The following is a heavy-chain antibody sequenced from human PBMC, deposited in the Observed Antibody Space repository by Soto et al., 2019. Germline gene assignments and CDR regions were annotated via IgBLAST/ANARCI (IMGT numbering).Heavy chain of an antibody. CDR3: ARRTVNIRTFYSGLKTHCFDY. CDR2: IYYSGST. J-gene: IGHJ4*02. CDR1: GDSMSSSDYY. V-gene: IGHV4-39*01. D-gene: IGHD6-19*01. Sequence: SETLSLTCAVSGDSMSSSDYYWGWIRQPPGKGLERIGSIYYSGSTYYNPSLQSRVAISVDTSKNQFSLKLKSVTAADTAIYYCARRTVNIRTFYSGLKTHCFDYWGQGAPVTVSS.